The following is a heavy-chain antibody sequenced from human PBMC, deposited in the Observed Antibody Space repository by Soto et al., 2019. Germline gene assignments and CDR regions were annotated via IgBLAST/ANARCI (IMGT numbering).Heavy chain of an antibody. V-gene: IGHV4-31*03. CDR1: GASISSGTYY. J-gene: IGHJ4*02. D-gene: IGHD4-17*01. CDR2: IYYSGST. Sequence: QVQLQESGPGLVKPSQTLSLTCTVSGASISSGTYYWTWIRQHPGKGLEWIGYIYYSGSTYYNTSLKSRLTMSVDTSKNQFSLKLSSVTAADTAVYVCARDRHGDEIDYGGQGTLVTVSS. CDR3: ARDRHGDEIDY.